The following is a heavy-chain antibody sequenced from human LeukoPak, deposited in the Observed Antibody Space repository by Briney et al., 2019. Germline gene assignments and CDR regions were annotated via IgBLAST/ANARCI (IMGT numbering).Heavy chain of an antibody. J-gene: IGHJ4*02. Sequence: PGGSLRLSCAASRFTFSSYAMSWVRQAPGKGLEWVSAISGSGGSTYYADSVKGRFTISRDNSKNTLYLQMNSLRAEDTAVYYCAKAGAVDYGSGSYLFDYWGQGTLVTVSS. CDR1: RFTFSSYA. CDR3: AKAGAVDYGSGSYLFDY. D-gene: IGHD3-10*01. CDR2: ISGSGGST. V-gene: IGHV3-23*01.